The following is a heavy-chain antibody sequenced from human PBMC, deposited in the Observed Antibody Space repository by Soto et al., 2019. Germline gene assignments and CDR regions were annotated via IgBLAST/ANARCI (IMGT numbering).Heavy chain of an antibody. Sequence: GGSLRLSCAASGFTFSSYSMNWVRQAPGKGLEWVSYISSSSSTIYYADSVKGRFTISRDNAKNSLYLQMNSLRAEDTAVYYCARVDYYGSGSYLAPDYWGQGTLVTVSS. CDR1: GFTFSSYS. D-gene: IGHD3-10*01. CDR3: ARVDYYGSGSYLAPDY. V-gene: IGHV3-48*01. CDR2: ISSSSSTI. J-gene: IGHJ4*02.